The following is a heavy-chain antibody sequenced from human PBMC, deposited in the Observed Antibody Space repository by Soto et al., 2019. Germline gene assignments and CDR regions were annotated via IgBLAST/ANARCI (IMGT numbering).Heavy chain of an antibody. CDR1: GFTYSSSW. CDR3: ARLRRYDYIWGSYRSVSDAFDI. Sequence: GGSLRLSCAASGFTYSSSWMSWVRQALEKGLEWVANIKQDGSEKYYVDSVKGRFTISRDNAKNSLYLQMNSLRAEDTAVYYCARLRRYDYIWGSYRSVSDAFDIWGQGTMVTVSS. CDR2: IKQDGSEK. V-gene: IGHV3-7*01. D-gene: IGHD3-16*02. J-gene: IGHJ3*02.